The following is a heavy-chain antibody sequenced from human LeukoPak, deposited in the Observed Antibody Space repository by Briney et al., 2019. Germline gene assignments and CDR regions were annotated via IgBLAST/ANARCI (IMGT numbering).Heavy chain of an antibody. Sequence: PSETLSLTCTVSGYSISSGYYWGWIRQPPGKGLEWIGYIYYSGSTYYNPSLKSRVTISVDTSKNQFSLKLSSVTAADTAVYYCARAEVVVVPAGSWFDPWGQGTLVTVSS. V-gene: IGHV4-38-2*02. D-gene: IGHD2-2*01. J-gene: IGHJ5*02. CDR3: ARAEVVVVPAGSWFDP. CDR1: GYSISSGYY. CDR2: IYYSGST.